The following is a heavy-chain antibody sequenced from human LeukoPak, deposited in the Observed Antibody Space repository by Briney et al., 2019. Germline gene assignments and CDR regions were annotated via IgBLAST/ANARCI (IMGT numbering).Heavy chain of an antibody. Sequence: GGSLRLSCAASGFTFSSYARSWVRQPPGKGLEWVSAISGSGGSTYYADSVKGRFTISRDNDKNSLYLHMNSLTDEDMDVYYCASLTYYDFWSGYSVFDYWGQGTLVTVSS. CDR3: ASLTYYDFWSGYSVFDY. CDR2: ISGSGGST. CDR1: GFTFSSYA. J-gene: IGHJ4*02. D-gene: IGHD3-3*01. V-gene: IGHV3-23*01.